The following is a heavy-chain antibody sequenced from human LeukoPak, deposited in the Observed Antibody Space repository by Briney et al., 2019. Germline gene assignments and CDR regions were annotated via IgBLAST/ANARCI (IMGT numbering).Heavy chain of an antibody. J-gene: IGHJ5*02. CDR1: GYTFTGYY. CDR3: ARDRLIMVRGVNSEVWFDP. D-gene: IGHD3-10*01. Sequence: GASVKVSCKASGYTFTGYYMHWVRQAPGQGLEWMGWINPNSGGTNYAQKFQGRVTMTRDTSISTAYMELSRLRSDDTAVYYCARDRLIMVRGVNSEVWFDPWGQGTLVTVSS. V-gene: IGHV1-2*02. CDR2: INPNSGGT.